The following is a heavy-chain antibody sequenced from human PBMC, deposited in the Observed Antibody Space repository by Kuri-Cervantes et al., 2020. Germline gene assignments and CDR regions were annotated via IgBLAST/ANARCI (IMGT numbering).Heavy chain of an antibody. Sequence: GSLRLSCTVSGGSISSSSYYWGWIRQPPGKGLEWIGSIYYSGTTYYNPSLKSRVTISVDTSKNQFSLKLSSVTAADTAVYYCARGMSSSWYYGMDVWGQGTTVTVSS. CDR1: GGSISSSSYY. D-gene: IGHD6-13*01. CDR3: ARGMSSSWYYGMDV. V-gene: IGHV4-39*07. J-gene: IGHJ6*02. CDR2: IYYSGTT.